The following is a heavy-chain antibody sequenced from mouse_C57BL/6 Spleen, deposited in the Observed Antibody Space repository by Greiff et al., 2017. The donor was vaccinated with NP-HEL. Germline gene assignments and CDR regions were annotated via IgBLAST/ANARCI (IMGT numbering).Heavy chain of an antibody. CDR3: ARSAGYDGYWYFDV. D-gene: IGHD2-2*01. V-gene: IGHV1-80*01. CDR1: GYAFSSYW. CDR2: IYPGDGDT. Sequence: VQLQQSGAELVKPGASVKISCKASGYAFSSYWMNWVKQRPGKGLEWIGQIYPGDGDTNYNGKFKGKATLTAEKSSSTAYMQLSSLTSEDSAVYFWARSAGYDGYWYFDVWGTGTTVTVSS. J-gene: IGHJ1*03.